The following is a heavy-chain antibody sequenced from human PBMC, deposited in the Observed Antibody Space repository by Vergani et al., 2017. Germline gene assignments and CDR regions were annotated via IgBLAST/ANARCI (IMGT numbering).Heavy chain of an antibody. CDR1: GGSISSYY. Sequence: QVQLQESGPGLVKPSDTLSLTCTVSGGSISSYYWSWIRQRPGKGLEWIGYIYHSGNTNYNPSLKSRVTISADTSKNQFSLRLNSVTAADTAVYYCARSGWVDDYYCHRDVWGKGP. D-gene: IGHD1-26*01. J-gene: IGHJ6*03. CDR3: ARSGWVDDYYCHRDV. CDR2: IYHSGNT. V-gene: IGHV4-59*01.